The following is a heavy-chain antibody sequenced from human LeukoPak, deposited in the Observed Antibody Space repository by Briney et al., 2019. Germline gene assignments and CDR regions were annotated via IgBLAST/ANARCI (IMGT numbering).Heavy chain of an antibody. J-gene: IGHJ4*02. V-gene: IGHV2-70*01. D-gene: IGHD3-10*01. CDR1: GFSLTTSGMC. CDR2: IDWDDDK. Sequence: SGPTLVNPTQTLTLTCTFSGFSLTTSGMCVGWIRQPPGKALEWLALIDWDDDKHYNTSLRTRLTISRNTSKNQVVLTMTNMDPVDTATYYCARIRGSGTWTLDYWGQGTLVTVSS. CDR3: ARIRGSGTWTLDY.